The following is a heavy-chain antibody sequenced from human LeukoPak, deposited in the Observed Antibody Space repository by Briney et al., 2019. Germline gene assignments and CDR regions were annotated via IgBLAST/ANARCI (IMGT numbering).Heavy chain of an antibody. V-gene: IGHV3-33*01. CDR2: IWYDGSNK. J-gene: IGHJ4*02. Sequence: GKSLRLSCTASGFTFSDYGMHWVRQPPGKGLEWVAIIWYDGSNKTYEDSVKGRFTISRDNPKNTLYLQMNSLRAEDTAVYYCARGVDYYENSGTIDYWGQGTLVTVSS. CDR1: GFTFSDYG. CDR3: ARGVDYYENSGTIDY. D-gene: IGHD3-22*01.